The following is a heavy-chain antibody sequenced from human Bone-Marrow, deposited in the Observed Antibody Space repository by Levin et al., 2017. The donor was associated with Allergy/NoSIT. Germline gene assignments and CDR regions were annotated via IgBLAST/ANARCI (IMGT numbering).Heavy chain of an antibody. V-gene: IGHV3-30-3*01. D-gene: IGHD3-22*01. CDR3: ARDFVFHDDSRPDVGVSY. Sequence: QPGGSLRLSCAASGFIFSTYTMHWVRQAPGKGLEWVAVISYDGSNPFYADSVKGRFTISRDNSKNTLYLQINSLRAEDTAVYYCARDFVFHDDSRPDVGVSYWGQGTLVIVSS. CDR1: GFIFSTYT. CDR2: ISYDGSNP. J-gene: IGHJ4*02.